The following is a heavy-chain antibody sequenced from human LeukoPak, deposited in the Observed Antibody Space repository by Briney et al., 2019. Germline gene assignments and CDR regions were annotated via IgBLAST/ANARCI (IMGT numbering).Heavy chain of an antibody. D-gene: IGHD2-2*01. CDR2: ITWNADST. J-gene: IGHJ4*02. Sequence: GGSLRLSCAASGFTFSSYSMSWVRQAPGKGLEWVSGITWNADSTGYVDFVKGRFTVSRDNAKNSLYLQMDSLRAEDTALYYCARDHHCSSATCPSDYWGQGTLVTVSS. CDR1: GFTFSSYS. CDR3: ARDHHCSSATCPSDY. V-gene: IGHV3-20*04.